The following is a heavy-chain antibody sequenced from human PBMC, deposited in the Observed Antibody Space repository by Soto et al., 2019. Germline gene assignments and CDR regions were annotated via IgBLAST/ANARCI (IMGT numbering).Heavy chain of an antibody. CDR2: IIDSGAST. D-gene: IGHD3-3*01. CDR1: GFAFSSCA. CDR3: AREVRVRGFAFDI. Sequence: PGGSLRLSCAASGFAFSSCAMGWVRQAPGKGLEWVSDIIDSGASTYYADSVKGRFTISRDNSKKMLYLQMNSLRVEDTAVYYCAREVRVRGFAFDIWGQGTMVTVSS. J-gene: IGHJ3*02. V-gene: IGHV3-23*01.